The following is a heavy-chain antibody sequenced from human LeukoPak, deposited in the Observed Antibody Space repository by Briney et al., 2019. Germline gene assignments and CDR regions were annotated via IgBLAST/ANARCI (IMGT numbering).Heavy chain of an antibody. D-gene: IGHD3-10*01. CDR1: GFTFSSYT. CDR3: APGGPGYYFDY. J-gene: IGHJ4*02. CDR2: ISGSGGRT. Sequence: GGSLRLSCTASGFTFSSYTMSWVRQAPGKGMEWVSAISGSGGRTYYADSVKGRFTISRDNSKNTLYLQMNSLRAEDTAVYYCAPGGPGYYFDYWGQGTLVTVSS. V-gene: IGHV3-23*01.